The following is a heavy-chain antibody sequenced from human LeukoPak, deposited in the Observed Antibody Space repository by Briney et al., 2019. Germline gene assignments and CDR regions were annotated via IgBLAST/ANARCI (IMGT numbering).Heavy chain of an antibody. D-gene: IGHD6-19*01. CDR1: GYTFTAYY. J-gene: IGHJ4*02. V-gene: IGHV1-2*02. CDR3: AGDLSAVAGPGHY. Sequence: ASVKVSCKASGYTFTAYYMHWVRQAPGQGLEWMGWIKPNSGVTNYAQTFQGRVTMTRDTSISTAYMELSSLRSDDSAVYYCAGDLSAVAGPGHYWGQGTLVTVSS. CDR2: IKPNSGVT.